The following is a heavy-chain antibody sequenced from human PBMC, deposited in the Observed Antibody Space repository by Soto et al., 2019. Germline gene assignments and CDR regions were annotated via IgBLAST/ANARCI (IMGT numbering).Heavy chain of an antibody. CDR3: VGNSGTYSFDY. CDR1: GGFISSSNW. V-gene: IGHV4-4*02. D-gene: IGHD1-26*01. CDR2: IYHSGTT. J-gene: IGHJ4*02. Sequence: QVQLQESGPGLVKPSGTLSLTCAVSGGFISSSNWWSWVRQPPGKGLEWIGEIYHSGTTNYNPSLKSRVTISVDESKNQFSLKLNSVTAADTAVYYCVGNSGTYSFDYWGQGTLVTVSS.